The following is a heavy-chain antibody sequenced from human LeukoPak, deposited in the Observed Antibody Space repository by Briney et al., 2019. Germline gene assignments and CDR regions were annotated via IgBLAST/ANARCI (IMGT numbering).Heavy chain of an antibody. V-gene: IGHV3-9*01. CDR1: GFTFDDYA. CDR2: ISWNSGSI. CDR3: AKDIRVAVASPIGY. Sequence: PGRSLRLSCAASGFTFDDYAMHWVRQAPGKGLEWVSGISWNSGSIGYADSVKGRFTISRDNAKNSLYLQMNSLRAEDTALYYCAKDIRVAVASPIGYWGQGTLVTVSS. D-gene: IGHD6-19*01. J-gene: IGHJ4*02.